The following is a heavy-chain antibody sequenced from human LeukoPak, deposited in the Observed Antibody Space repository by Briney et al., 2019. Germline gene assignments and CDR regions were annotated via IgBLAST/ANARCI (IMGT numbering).Heavy chain of an antibody. CDR3: ARCYHVFGVIAAYYFDY. CDR2: SNAGNGNT. J-gene: IGHJ4*02. V-gene: IGHV1-3*02. D-gene: IGHD3-16*01. CDR1: GYTFTSYA. Sequence: GASVKVSCKASGYTFTSYAMHWVRPAPGQRLEWMGWSNAGNGNTKYSQEFQGRVTITSDTSASTAYKELSSLRSEDMAVYYCARCYHVFGVIAAYYFDYWGQGTLVTVSS.